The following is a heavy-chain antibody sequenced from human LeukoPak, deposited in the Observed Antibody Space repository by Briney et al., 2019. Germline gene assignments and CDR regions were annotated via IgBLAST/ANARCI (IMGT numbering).Heavy chain of an antibody. CDR3: ARQVAVVEPTDPNWFDS. J-gene: IGHJ5*01. CDR2: IFYSGST. CDR1: GDSISSSNFY. V-gene: IGHV4-39*07. D-gene: IGHD2-21*01. Sequence: SETLSLTCSVSGDSISSSNFYWAWIRQPPGKGLEWIGSIFYSGSTYYSPSLESRLTMALDTSTVHFSLRLTSVTAADTAIYYCARQVAVVEPTDPNWFDSWGQGTLVTVSS.